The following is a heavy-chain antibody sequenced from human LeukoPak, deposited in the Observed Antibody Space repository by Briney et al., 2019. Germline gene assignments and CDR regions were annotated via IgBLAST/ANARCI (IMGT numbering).Heavy chain of an antibody. V-gene: IGHV3-23*01. CDR1: GFTFSNYA. Sequence: GGSLRLSCAASGFTFSNYAITWVRQAPGKGLEWVSTISSSGANTYYADSVKGRFTISRDNSKNTLYLQMNSLRAEDTAVYYCAKDGHYDSSGFTLQYWGQGTLVTVSS. J-gene: IGHJ1*01. CDR3: AKDGHYDSSGFTLQY. D-gene: IGHD3-22*01. CDR2: ISSSGANT.